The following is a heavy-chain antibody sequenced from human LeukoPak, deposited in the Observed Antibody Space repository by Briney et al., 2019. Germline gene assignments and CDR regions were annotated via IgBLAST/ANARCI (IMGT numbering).Heavy chain of an antibody. D-gene: IGHD3-10*01. CDR2: IYTSGST. CDR3: AREFGGITMVRGVIIYYYYMDV. CDR1: GGSISSGSYY. J-gene: IGHJ6*03. Sequence: SETLSLTCTVSGGSISSGSYYWSWIRQPAGKGLEWIGRIYTSGSTNYNPSLKSRVTISVDTSKNQFSLKLSSVIAADTAVYYCAREFGGITMVRGVIIYYYYMDVWGKGTTVTISS. V-gene: IGHV4-61*02.